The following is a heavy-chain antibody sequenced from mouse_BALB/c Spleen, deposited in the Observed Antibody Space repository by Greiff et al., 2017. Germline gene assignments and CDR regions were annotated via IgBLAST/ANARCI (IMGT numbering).Heavy chain of an antibody. J-gene: IGHJ2*01. Sequence: EVKLVESGPSLVKPSQTLSLTCSVTGDSITSGYWNWIRKFPGNKLEYMGYISYSGSTYYNPSLKSRIYITRDTSKNQYYLQLNSVTTEDTATYYCARDSSADYFDYWGQGTTLTVSS. V-gene: IGHV3-8*02. CDR2: ISYSGST. CDR3: ARDSSADYFDY. CDR1: GDSITSGY. D-gene: IGHD3-2*01.